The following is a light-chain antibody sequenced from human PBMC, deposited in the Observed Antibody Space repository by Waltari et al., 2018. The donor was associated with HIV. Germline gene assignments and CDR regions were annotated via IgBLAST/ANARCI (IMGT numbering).Light chain of an antibody. Sequence: DIQMTQSPSTLSASVGDRVTITCRASQSISSWLAWYQQKPGKAPKLLIYKASSLESGVPSRFSGSGSGTEFTLTISCLQPDDFATYYCQQYNSYSRTFGQGTKVEIK. CDR2: KAS. CDR1: QSISSW. V-gene: IGKV1-5*03. J-gene: IGKJ1*01. CDR3: QQYNSYSRT.